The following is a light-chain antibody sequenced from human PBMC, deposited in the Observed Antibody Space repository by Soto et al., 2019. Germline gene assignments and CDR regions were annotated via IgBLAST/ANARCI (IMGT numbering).Light chain of an antibody. J-gene: IGLJ2*01. CDR1: SSDVGSYNL. Sequence: QSALTQPASVSGSPGQSITISCTGTSSDVGSYNLVSWYQQHPGKAPKLMIYXXSXXXXXXXNXXXGSKSGNTASLTISGLQAEXXADYYCCSYAGSSTVVFGGGTKLTVL. CDR2: XXS. CDR3: CSYAGSSTVV. V-gene: IGLV2-23*01.